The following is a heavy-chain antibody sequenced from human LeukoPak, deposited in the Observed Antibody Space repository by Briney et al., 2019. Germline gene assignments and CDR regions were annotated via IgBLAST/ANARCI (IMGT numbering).Heavy chain of an antibody. CDR1: GFAFSSYA. Sequence: GGSLRLSCVASGFAFSSYAMSWVRQGPGKGLEWVSTISGRGDSAYYADSEKGRFTISRDNSKNTLFLQMNSLRAEDTAVYYCAKSITTMTTGGALDIWGQGTMVTVSS. V-gene: IGHV3-23*01. D-gene: IGHD4-17*01. J-gene: IGHJ3*02. CDR3: AKSITTMTTGGALDI. CDR2: ISGRGDSA.